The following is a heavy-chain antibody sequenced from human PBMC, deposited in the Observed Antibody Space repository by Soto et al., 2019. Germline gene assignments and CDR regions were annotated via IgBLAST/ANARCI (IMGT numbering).Heavy chain of an antibody. CDR3: TMGYCIDNTCYRSWFGP. V-gene: IGHV4-39*01. CDR1: GGSITRNASY. D-gene: IGHD2-15*01. Sequence: SVPLSLTCTVSGGSITRNASYWGRNRQPPGKGLEWIGSISHTGTIYYNPSLKSRVTLSVDTSTNQFSLNLRSVTAADTAVYYCTMGYCIDNTCYRSWFGPWGQGTLVTVSS. CDR2: ISHTGTI. J-gene: IGHJ5*02.